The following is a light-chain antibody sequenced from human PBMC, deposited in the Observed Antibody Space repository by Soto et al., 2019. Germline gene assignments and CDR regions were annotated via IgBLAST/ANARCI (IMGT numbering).Light chain of an antibody. CDR2: DAS. J-gene: IGKJ5*01. Sequence: EIVLTQSPATLSLSPGETATLSCRASQSVSSYLASYQQKPGQTPRLLIYDASNRATGIPARFSGSGSGTDFTLTISRLEPEDFAVYYCQQRSPWSFGQGTRLEIK. V-gene: IGKV3-11*01. CDR3: QQRSPWS. CDR1: QSVSSY.